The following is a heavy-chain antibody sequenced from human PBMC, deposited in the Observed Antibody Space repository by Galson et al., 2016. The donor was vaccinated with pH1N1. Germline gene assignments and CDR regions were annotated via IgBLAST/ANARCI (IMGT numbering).Heavy chain of an antibody. CDR1: GGSISSSTYY. CDR3: ARDGGDNGGAGQYKYFDT. J-gene: IGHJ5*02. Sequence: LSLTCTVSGGSISSSTYYWGWLRQPPGKGLEWIGSIYYSGSTYYNPSLKSRVTISADMSKNQFSLNLASVTAADTAVYYCARDGGDNGGAGQYKYFDTWGQGTLVTVSS. D-gene: IGHD4-23*01. V-gene: IGHV4-39*07. CDR2: IYYSGST.